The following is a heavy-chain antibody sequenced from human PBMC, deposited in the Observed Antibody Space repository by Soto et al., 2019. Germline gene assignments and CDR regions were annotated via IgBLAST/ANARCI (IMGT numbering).Heavy chain of an antibody. CDR3: ARYEYGNSLYGVDV. CDR2: VDHRGST. V-gene: IGHV4-34*02. D-gene: IGHD1-7*01. J-gene: IGHJ6*01. CDR1: GESFSGYY. Sequence: QVHLQQRGAGLLKPSDTLSLNCVVSGESFSGYYWSWIRQTPGLGLEWIGEVDHRGSTTYNPSLKNRASISLASSKNLFSLELTSVTAADTALYFCARYEYGNSLYGVDVWGKGPGSPSLQ.